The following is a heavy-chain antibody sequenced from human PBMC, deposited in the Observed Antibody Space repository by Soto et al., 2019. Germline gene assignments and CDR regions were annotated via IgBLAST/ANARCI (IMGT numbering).Heavy chain of an antibody. Sequence: PSETLSLTCDVFGGTMNNYYGSWVRQSPGKGLEWIGSVFHTGSTYYSPSLKSRVTLSVETSKKQFSLTLRSVTAADTAVYYCARSLTLTRFDFWGRGTQVTVSS. V-gene: IGHV4-59*01. J-gene: IGHJ4*02. CDR1: GGTMNNYY. CDR2: VFHTGST. D-gene: IGHD4-17*01. CDR3: ARSLTLTRFDF.